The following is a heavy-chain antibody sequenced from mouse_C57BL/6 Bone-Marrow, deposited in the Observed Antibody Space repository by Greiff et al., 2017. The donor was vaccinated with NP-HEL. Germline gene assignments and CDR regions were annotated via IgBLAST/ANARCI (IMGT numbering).Heavy chain of an antibody. CDR3: VSYYGSSPFAY. CDR2: IRSKSNNYAT. J-gene: IGHJ3*01. Sequence: EVHLVESGGGLVQPKGSLKLSCAASGFSFNTYAMNWVRQAPGKGLEWVARIRSKSNNYATYYADSVKDRFTISRDDSESMLYLQMNNLKTEDTAMYYCVSYYGSSPFAYWGQGTLVTVSA. CDR1: GFSFNTYA. D-gene: IGHD1-1*01. V-gene: IGHV10-1*01.